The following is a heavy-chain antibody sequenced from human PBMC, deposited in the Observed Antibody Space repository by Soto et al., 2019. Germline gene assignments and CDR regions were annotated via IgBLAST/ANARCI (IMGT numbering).Heavy chain of an antibody. CDR2: MHHSGAT. CDR1: GVSVSSNVYY. Sequence: PSETLSLTCSVSGVSVSSNVYYWGWMRQAPGRGLEWIGGMHHSGATYYSLSLESRVTISIDTSKNEFSLRLNSVAAADTAIYYCASVGAYCEGHCNRSSYGVDVWGQGTTVTVSS. CDR3: ASVGAYCEGHCNRSSYGVDV. D-gene: IGHD2-21*02. J-gene: IGHJ6*02. V-gene: IGHV4-39*01.